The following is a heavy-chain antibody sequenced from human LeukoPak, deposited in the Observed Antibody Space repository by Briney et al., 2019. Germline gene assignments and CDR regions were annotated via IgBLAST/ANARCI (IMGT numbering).Heavy chain of an antibody. CDR2: IYSGGST. CDR1: TFTFTSYW. J-gene: IGHJ5*02. D-gene: IGHD3-10*01. Sequence: GRSLRLSCAASTFTFTSYWMSWVRQAPGKGLEWVSVIYSGGSTYYADSVKGRFTISRDNSKNTLYLQMNSLRAEDTAVYYCAREPPQSTRVRRVITGGWFVLWGQGTLVTVSS. CDR3: AREPPQSTRVRRVITGGWFVL. V-gene: IGHV3-66*02.